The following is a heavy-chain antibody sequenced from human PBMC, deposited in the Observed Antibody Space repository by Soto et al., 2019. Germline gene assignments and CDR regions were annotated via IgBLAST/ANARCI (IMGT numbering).Heavy chain of an antibody. J-gene: IGHJ6*02. CDR2: VSFDGTNK. CDR3: ARAMLGIVPLYGIDV. V-gene: IGHV3-30-3*01. Sequence: QVQLVESGGGVVQPGRSLRLSCEASGYTFSNYAAYWVRQTPGKGLEWLAVVSFDGTNKYYADSVRGRFSISRDNSKNTLYLQMTSLRSEDTGVYYCARAMLGIVPLYGIDVWGQGTTVAVSS. D-gene: IGHD3-10*02. CDR1: GYTFSNYA.